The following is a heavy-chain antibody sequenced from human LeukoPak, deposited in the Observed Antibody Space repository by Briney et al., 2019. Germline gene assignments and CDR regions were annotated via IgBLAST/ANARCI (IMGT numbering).Heavy chain of an antibody. CDR2: VFYSGST. V-gene: IGHV4-59*08. CDR3: SRHRDSSGWYDFDY. Sequence: SETLSLTCTVSGGSIVDFYWRWIRQPPGKGLEWIGNVFYSGSTNYNPSLKSRVTVSVDTSKNQFSLKLSSVTAADTAVYYCSRHRDSSGWYDFDYWGQGTLVTVSS. J-gene: IGHJ4*02. CDR1: GGSIVDFY. D-gene: IGHD6-19*01.